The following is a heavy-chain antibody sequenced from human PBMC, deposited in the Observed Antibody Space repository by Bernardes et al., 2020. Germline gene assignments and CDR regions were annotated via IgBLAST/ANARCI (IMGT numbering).Heavy chain of an antibody. Sequence: GGSLRLSCAASGFTFSSYWMSWVRQAPGKGLEWVANIKQDGSEKYYVDSVKGRFTISRDNAKNSLYLQMNSLRAEDTAVYYCARRVPYSSGSYYYYYYMDVWGKGTTVTGSS. D-gene: IGHD6-19*01. CDR1: GFTFSSYW. CDR3: ARRVPYSSGSYYYYYYMDV. CDR2: IKQDGSEK. J-gene: IGHJ6*03. V-gene: IGHV3-7*03.